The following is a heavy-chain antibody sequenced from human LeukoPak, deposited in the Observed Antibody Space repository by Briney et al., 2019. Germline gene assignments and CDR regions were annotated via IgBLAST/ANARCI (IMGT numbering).Heavy chain of an antibody. CDR1: GGTFSSYA. J-gene: IGHJ6*03. CDR2: IIHIFGTA. V-gene: IGHV1-69*05. CDR3: ARGSSNPYYYYYMDV. Sequence: SVKVSCKASGGTFSSYAISWVRQAPGQGLEWMGGIIHIFGTANYAQKFQGRVTITTDESTSTAYMELSSLRSEDTAVYYCARGSSNPYYYYYMDVWGKGTTVTVSS. D-gene: IGHD2-15*01.